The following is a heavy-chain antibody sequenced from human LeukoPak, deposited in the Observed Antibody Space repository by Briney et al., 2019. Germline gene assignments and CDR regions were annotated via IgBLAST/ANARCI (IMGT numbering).Heavy chain of an antibody. CDR3: AKDLEGYYYDSSGYFDY. CDR1: GFTFSSYS. V-gene: IGHV3-21*01. D-gene: IGHD3-22*01. Sequence: SGGSLRLSCAASGFTFSSYSMNWVRQAPGKGLEWVSSISSSSSYIYYADSVKGRFTISRDNSKNTLYLQMNSLRAEDTAVYYCAKDLEGYYYDSSGYFDYWGQGTLVTVSS. J-gene: IGHJ4*02. CDR2: ISSSSSYI.